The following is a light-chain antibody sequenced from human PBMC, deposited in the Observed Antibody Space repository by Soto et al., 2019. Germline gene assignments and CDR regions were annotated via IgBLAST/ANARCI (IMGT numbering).Light chain of an antibody. V-gene: IGLV1-44*01. J-gene: IGLJ3*02. CDR2: SNNN. Sequence: QSVLTQPPSASGTPGQRVTISWSGSSSNIGSNYVYWYQKLPGRAPKLLVYSNNNNRPSGDPARFFGFKSGTSASLAISGLHSEDESDYYCAAWDDRLNGPVFGGGTKVTVL. CDR1: SSNIGSNY. CDR3: AAWDDRLNGPV.